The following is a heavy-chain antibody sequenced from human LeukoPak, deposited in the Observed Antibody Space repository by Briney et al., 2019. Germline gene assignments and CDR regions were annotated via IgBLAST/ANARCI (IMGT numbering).Heavy chain of an antibody. Sequence: SETLSLTCTVSGGSISSSSYYWGWIRQPPGKGLEWIGSIYYSGSTYYNPSLKSRVTISVDPSKNQFSLKLSSVIVADTAVYYCARDQDYYGSESYGPDHWGQGILVTVSS. CDR3: ARDQDYYGSESYGPDH. CDR1: GGSISSSSYY. J-gene: IGHJ5*02. CDR2: IYYSGST. V-gene: IGHV4-39*07. D-gene: IGHD3-10*01.